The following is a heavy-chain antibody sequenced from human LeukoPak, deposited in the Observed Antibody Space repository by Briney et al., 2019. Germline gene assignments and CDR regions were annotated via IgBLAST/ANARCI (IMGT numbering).Heavy chain of an antibody. J-gene: IGHJ4*02. CDR3: AKDGGDYYDSSGYSY. CDR1: GFTFSSYA. Sequence: GGSLRLSCAASGFTFSSYAMSWVRQAPGKGLEWVPAISGSGGGTYYADSVKGRFTISRDNSKNTLYLQMNSLRAEDTAVYYCAKDGGDYYDSSGYSYWGQGTLVTVSS. V-gene: IGHV3-23*01. D-gene: IGHD3-22*01. CDR2: ISGSGGGT.